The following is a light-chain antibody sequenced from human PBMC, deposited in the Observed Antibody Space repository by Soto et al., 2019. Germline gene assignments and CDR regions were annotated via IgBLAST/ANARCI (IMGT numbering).Light chain of an antibody. Sequence: EIMLTQVPGTPSLLPGDEPTLSCRASQSVSGSYLAWYQQKPGQAPRLLIYDASSRATGIPDRFSGSGSGTDFTLTISRLEPEDFAVYYCQQYASSPRTFGQGTKVDIK. CDR1: QSVSGSY. CDR3: QQYASSPRT. CDR2: DAS. V-gene: IGKV3-20*01. J-gene: IGKJ1*01.